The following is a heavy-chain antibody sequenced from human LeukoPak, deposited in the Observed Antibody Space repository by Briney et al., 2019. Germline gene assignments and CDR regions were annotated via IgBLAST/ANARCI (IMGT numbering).Heavy chain of an antibody. Sequence: GGSLRLSCAASGFTFNTHAMSWVRQAPGKGLEWVSAISPSGGITYYEDSVKGRFTISRDNSKNTLYLQMNSLRAEDTAVYYCAKGVNYFVLEYWGQGTLVTIPP. D-gene: IGHD3-10*02. CDR2: ISPSGGIT. CDR3: AKGVNYFVLEY. V-gene: IGHV3-23*01. CDR1: GFTFNTHA. J-gene: IGHJ4*02.